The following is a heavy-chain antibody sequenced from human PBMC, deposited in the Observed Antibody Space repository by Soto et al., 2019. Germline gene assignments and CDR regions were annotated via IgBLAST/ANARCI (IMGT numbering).Heavy chain of an antibody. CDR1: GGSISSYY. V-gene: IGHV4-59*01. CDR3: ARSQSSPDAFDI. J-gene: IGHJ3*02. CDR2: IYYSGST. D-gene: IGHD6-6*01. Sequence: SETLSLTCTVSGGSISSYYWSWIRQPPGKGLEWIGYIYYSGSTNYNPSLKSRVTISVDTSKNQLSLKLSSVTAADTAVYYCARSQSSPDAFDIWGQGTMVTVSS.